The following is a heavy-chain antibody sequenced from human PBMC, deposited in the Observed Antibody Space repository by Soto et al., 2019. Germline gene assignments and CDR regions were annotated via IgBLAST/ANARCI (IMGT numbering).Heavy chain of an antibody. D-gene: IGHD3-9*01. J-gene: IGHJ4*02. CDR3: ARPGEVLRYFAWKFDH. CDR1: GYTFTGYY. CDR2: INPNSGGT. Sequence: ASVKVSCKASGYTFTGYYMHWVRQAPGQGLEWMGWINPNSGGTNYAQKFQGWVTMTRDTSISTAYMELSRLRSDDTAVYYCARPGEVLRYFAWKFDHWGQGTLVTVSS. V-gene: IGHV1-2*04.